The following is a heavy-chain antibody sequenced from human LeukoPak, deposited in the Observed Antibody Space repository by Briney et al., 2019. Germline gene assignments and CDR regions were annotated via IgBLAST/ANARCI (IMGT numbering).Heavy chain of an antibody. D-gene: IGHD6-19*01. CDR3: ARDTGYSSGWYNPEGY. J-gene: IGHJ4*02. V-gene: IGHV1-2*02. CDR2: INTNSGGT. Sequence: ASVKVSCKASGYTFTGYYMHWVRQAPGQGLEWMGWINTNSGGTNYAQKFQGRVTMTRDTSISTAYMELSRLRSDDTAVYYCARDTGYSSGWYNPEGYWGQGTLVTVSS. CDR1: GYTFTGYY.